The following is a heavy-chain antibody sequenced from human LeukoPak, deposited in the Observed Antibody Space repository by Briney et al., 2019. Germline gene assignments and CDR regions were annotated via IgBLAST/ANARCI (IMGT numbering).Heavy chain of an antibody. D-gene: IGHD3-10*01. CDR3: ARDGGSGSYYNEPSYFDY. Sequence: PGGSLRLSCAASGFTFSSYSMNWVRQAPGKGLEWVSSISSSSSYIYYADSVKGRFTISRDNAKNSLYLQINSLRAEDTAVYYCARDGGSGSYYNEPSYFDYWGQGTLVTVSS. CDR2: ISSSSSYI. V-gene: IGHV3-21*01. J-gene: IGHJ4*02. CDR1: GFTFSSYS.